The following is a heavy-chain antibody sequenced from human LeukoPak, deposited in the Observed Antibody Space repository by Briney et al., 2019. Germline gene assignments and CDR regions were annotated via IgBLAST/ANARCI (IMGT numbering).Heavy chain of an antibody. CDR3: ARDHVLSD. V-gene: IGHV3-30*04. J-gene: IGHJ4*02. CDR2: ISYDGSNK. CDR1: GFTFSSYA. Sequence: GGSLRLSCAASGFTFSSYAMHWVRQAPGKELEWVAVISYDGSNKYYADSVKGRFTISRDNSKNTLYLQMNSLRAEDTAVYYCARDHVLSDWGQGTLVTVSS. D-gene: IGHD3-16*01.